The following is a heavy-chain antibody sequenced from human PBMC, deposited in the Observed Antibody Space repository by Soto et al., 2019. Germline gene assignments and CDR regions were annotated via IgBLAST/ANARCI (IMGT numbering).Heavy chain of an antibody. CDR1: GGTFSSYA. Sequence: SVKVSCKASGGTFSSYAISWVRQAPGQGLEWMGGIIPIFGTANYAQKFQGRVTITADESTSIAYMELSSLRSEDTAVYYCVRGITIFGVARYGMDVWGQGTTVTVSS. J-gene: IGHJ6*02. D-gene: IGHD3-3*01. V-gene: IGHV1-69*13. CDR3: VRGITIFGVARYGMDV. CDR2: IIPIFGTA.